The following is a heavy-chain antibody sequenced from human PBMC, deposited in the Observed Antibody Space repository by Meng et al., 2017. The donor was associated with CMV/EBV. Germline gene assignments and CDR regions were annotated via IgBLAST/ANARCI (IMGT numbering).Heavy chain of an antibody. Sequence: GESLKISCAASGFTFNSYSMHWVRQAPGKGLEWVSSISSSGSCIYYADSVRGRFSISRDNAKNSLYLQMNSLRAEDTAVYYCVSEPYDTLTGFPGWYFDTWGQGALVTVSS. CDR1: GFTFNSYS. CDR3: VSEPYDTLTGFPGWYFDT. V-gene: IGHV3-21*06. CDR2: ISSSGSCI. D-gene: IGHD3-9*01. J-gene: IGHJ4*02.